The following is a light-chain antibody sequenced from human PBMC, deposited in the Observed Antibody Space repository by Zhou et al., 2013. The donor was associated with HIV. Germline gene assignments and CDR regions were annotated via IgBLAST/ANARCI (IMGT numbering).Light chain of an antibody. CDR1: QNVLHSNGYNY. J-gene: IGKJ4*01. CDR2: LGS. Sequence: DIVMTQSPLSLPVTPGEPASISCRSDQNVLHSNGYNYLDWYLQRPGQSPQLLIYLGSSRASGVPDRFSGSGSGTDFTLKISRVEAEDVGVYYCMQTLQTPLTFGGGTKVDIK. V-gene: IGKV2-28*01. CDR3: MQTLQTPLT.